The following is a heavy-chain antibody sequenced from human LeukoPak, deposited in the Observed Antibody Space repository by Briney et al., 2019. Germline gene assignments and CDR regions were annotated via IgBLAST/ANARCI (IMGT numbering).Heavy chain of an antibody. CDR1: GFTFSRYN. CDR3: ARVGSDFWSGYSKGYFDY. V-gene: IGHV3-48*01. CDR2: IGSSVSTR. Sequence: GGSLRLSCAVSGFTFSRYNMNWVPRAPGKGLEWVSYIGSSVSTRYYADSVKGRFTISRDNGKHSLYLQMNSLRAEDTAVYYCARVGSDFWSGYSKGYFDYWGQGTLVTVSS. D-gene: IGHD3-3*01. J-gene: IGHJ4*02.